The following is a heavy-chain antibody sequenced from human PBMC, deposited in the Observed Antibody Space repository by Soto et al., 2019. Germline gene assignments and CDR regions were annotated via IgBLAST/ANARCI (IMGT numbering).Heavy chain of an antibody. V-gene: IGHV6-1*01. CDR1: GDSVSSSSFT. CDR3: VRLIGNSWLDF. CDR2: TYYRSKWYN. Sequence: QPLALTCAISGDSVSSSSFTCTWIRQFPSRGLEWLGRTYYRSKWYNDYAESVKSRITINPDTSKNQFSLHLNSVTPEDTAVYYCVRLIGNSWLDFWGQGTLVTVSS. D-gene: IGHD1-26*01. J-gene: IGHJ5*01.